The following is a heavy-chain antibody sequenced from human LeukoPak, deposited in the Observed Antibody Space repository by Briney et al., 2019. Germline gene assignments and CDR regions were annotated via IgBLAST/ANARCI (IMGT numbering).Heavy chain of an antibody. V-gene: IGHV3-53*01. J-gene: IGHJ4*02. D-gene: IGHD4/OR15-4a*01. CDR1: GFTVSSNS. CDR3: ARRAGAYSHPYDY. Sequence: GGSLRLSCTVSGFTVSSNSMSWVRQAPGKGLEWVSFIYSDNTHYSDSVKGRFTISRDNSKNTLYLQMNSLTAEDTAVYYCARRAGAYSHPYDYWGQGTLVTVSS. CDR2: IYSDNT.